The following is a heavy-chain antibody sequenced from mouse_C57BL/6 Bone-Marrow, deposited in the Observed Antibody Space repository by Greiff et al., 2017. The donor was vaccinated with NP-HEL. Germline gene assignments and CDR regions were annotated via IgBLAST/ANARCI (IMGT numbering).Heavy chain of an antibody. J-gene: IGHJ3*01. CDR3: ARYRIYYDYDDGVAY. D-gene: IGHD2-4*01. Sequence: EVKLMESGPGLAKPSQTLSLTCSVTGYSITSDYWNWIRKFPGNKLEYMGYISYSGSTYYNPSPKSRISITRDTSKNQYYLQLNSVTTEDTATYYCARYRIYYDYDDGVAYWGQGTLVTVSA. V-gene: IGHV3-8*01. CDR1: GYSITSDY. CDR2: ISYSGST.